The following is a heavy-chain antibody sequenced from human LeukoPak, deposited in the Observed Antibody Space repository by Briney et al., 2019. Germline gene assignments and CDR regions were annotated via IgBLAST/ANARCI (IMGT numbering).Heavy chain of an antibody. J-gene: IGHJ3*02. CDR3: ARYSNQNAFDI. Sequence: GGSLRLSCAASGFTFSSHSMNWVRQAPGKGLEWVSSISSSSSYIYYADSVKGRFTISRDNAKNSLYLQMNSLRAEDTAVYYCARYSNQNAFDIWGQGTMVSVSS. D-gene: IGHD4-11*01. V-gene: IGHV3-21*01. CDR1: GFTFSSHS. CDR2: ISSSSSYI.